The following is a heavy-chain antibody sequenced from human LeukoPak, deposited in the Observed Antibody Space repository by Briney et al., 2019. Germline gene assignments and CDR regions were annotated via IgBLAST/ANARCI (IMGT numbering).Heavy chain of an antibody. J-gene: IGHJ4*02. CDR3: ARSEVVVTATPIFH. CDR2: INPNSGGT. V-gene: IGHV1-2*02. Sequence: GASVKVSCKASGYTFTGYYMHWVRQAPGQGLEWMGWINPNSGGTNYAQKFQGRVTMTRGTSISTAYMELSRLRSDDTAVYYCARSEVVVTATPIFHWGQGTLVTVSS. CDR1: GYTFTGYY. D-gene: IGHD2-15*01.